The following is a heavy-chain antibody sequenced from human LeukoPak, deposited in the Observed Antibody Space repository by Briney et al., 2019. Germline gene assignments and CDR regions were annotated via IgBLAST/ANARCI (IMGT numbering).Heavy chain of an antibody. CDR1: GGSISSSNW. D-gene: IGHD3-9*01. J-gene: IGHJ4*02. CDR3: ARRGLRYFDWLLEGAFDY. Sequence: PPETLSLTCAVSGGSISSSNWWSWVRLPPGKGLEWIGQIYHSGSTNYNPSLRSRVTISVDRSKNQFSLKLSSVTAADTAVYYCARRGLRYFDWLLEGAFDYWGQGTLVTVSS. V-gene: IGHV4-4*03. CDR2: IYHSGST.